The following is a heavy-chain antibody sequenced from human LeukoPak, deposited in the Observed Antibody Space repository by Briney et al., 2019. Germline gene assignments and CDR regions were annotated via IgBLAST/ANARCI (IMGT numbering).Heavy chain of an antibody. V-gene: IGHV3-53*01. D-gene: IGHD2-15*01. CDR2: IYSGGTT. Sequence: GGSLRLSCEVSGFTVSLNYMSWVRQAPGKGLECVSVIYSGGTTYYADSVKDRFTVSRDNSKNTLYLQMNTLRAEDTAVYYCARSSGEALVYFDYWGQGTLVTVSS. CDR1: GFTVSLNY. CDR3: ARSSGEALVYFDY. J-gene: IGHJ4*02.